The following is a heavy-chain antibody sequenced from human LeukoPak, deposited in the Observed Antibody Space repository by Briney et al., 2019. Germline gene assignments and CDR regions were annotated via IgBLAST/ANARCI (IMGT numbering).Heavy chain of an antibody. CDR2: FDPEDGET. CDR1: GYTLTELS. CDR3: ARAYYGSGSYRVYFDY. Sequence: GASVKVSCKVSGYTLTELSMHWVRQAPGKGLEWMGGFDPEDGETIYAQKFQGRVTMTEDTSTDTAYMELSSLRSEDTAVYYCARAYYGSGSYRVYFDYWGQGTLVTVSS. J-gene: IGHJ4*02. V-gene: IGHV1-24*01. D-gene: IGHD3-10*01.